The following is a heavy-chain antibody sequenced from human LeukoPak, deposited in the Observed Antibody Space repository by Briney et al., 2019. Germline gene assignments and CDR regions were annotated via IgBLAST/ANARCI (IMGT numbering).Heavy chain of an antibody. V-gene: IGHV1-46*01. Sequence: ASVKVSCKASGYTFTSYYMHWVRQAPGQGLEWMGIINPSGGSTSYAQKFQGRVTMTRDMSTSTVYMELSRLRSDDTAVYYCARGSLLRYFDLVPRGIWGQGTMVTVSS. CDR3: ARGSLLRYFDLVPRGI. J-gene: IGHJ3*02. CDR1: GYTFTSYY. CDR2: INPSGGST. D-gene: IGHD3-9*01.